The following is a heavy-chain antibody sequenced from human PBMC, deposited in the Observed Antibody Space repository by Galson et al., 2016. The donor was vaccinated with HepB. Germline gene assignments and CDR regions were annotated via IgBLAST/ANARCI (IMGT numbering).Heavy chain of an antibody. CDR3: ASGPDLPIVWYFYL. CDR1: GGAFTNHV. J-gene: IGHJ2*01. CDR2: IIPTLDLL. V-gene: IGHV1-69*10. D-gene: IGHD1-26*01. Sequence: SVKVSCKASGGAFTNHVVTWLRQAPGQGLEWMGGIIPTLDLLKSAQRFRDRVTITADKSTNTVYLELRRLTSDDTAIYCCASGPDLPIVWYFYLWGRGTLVTVSS.